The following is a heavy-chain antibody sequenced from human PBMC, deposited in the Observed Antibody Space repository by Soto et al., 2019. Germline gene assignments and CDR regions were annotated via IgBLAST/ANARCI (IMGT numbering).Heavy chain of an antibody. CDR1: GGSISSDGSY. J-gene: IGHJ5*02. V-gene: IGHV4-31*03. CDR3: ARGLAAAGLFGFGP. Sequence: QVQLQESGPGLVKPSQTLSLTCTVSGGSISSDGSYWSWIRQHPGKGLEWIGCLFYSGSTYYNPSLKSRVTISVDTSKNQFSLKLSSVTAADTAVYYCARGLAAAGLFGFGPWDQGTLVTVSS. D-gene: IGHD6-13*01. CDR2: LFYSGST.